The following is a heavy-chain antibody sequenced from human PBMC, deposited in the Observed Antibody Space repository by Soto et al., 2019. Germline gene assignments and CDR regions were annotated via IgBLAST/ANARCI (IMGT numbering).Heavy chain of an antibody. CDR3: AKDQGFGNLGAEYVRH. V-gene: IGHV3-23*01. D-gene: IGHD3-10*01. Sequence: PGGSLRLSCAASGFTFSTYAMSWVRQAPGKGLEWVSLVSGSGLSTYYADSVKGRFTISRDNSKNTVYLQMNSLRAEDSAVYYCAKDQGFGNLGAEYVRHWGQGTLVTVSS. CDR2: VSGSGLST. J-gene: IGHJ1*01. CDR1: GFTFSTYA.